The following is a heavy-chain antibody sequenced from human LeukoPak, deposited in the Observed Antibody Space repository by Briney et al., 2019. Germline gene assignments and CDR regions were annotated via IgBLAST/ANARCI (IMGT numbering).Heavy chain of an antibody. J-gene: IGHJ6*03. CDR3: ARTTMVRGTYYMDV. V-gene: IGHV4-59*01. Sequence: SETLSLTCTVSGGSISSYYWSWIRQPPGKGLEWIGYIYYSGTTNYNPSLKSRVTISVDTSKNQFSLKLSSVTAADTAVYYCARTTMVRGTYYMDVWGKGTTVTVSS. CDR1: GGSISSYY. CDR2: IYYSGTT. D-gene: IGHD3-10*01.